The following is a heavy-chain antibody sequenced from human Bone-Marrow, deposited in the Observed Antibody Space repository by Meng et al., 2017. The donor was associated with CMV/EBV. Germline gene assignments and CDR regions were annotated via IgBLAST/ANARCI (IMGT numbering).Heavy chain of an antibody. D-gene: IGHD3/OR15-3a*01. CDR2: INPNSGGT. CDR1: GYTFTGYY. CDR3: ARERGLGFRGLNDALDI. V-gene: IGHV1-2*02. Sequence: ASVKVSCKASGYTFTGYYMHWVRQAPGQGLEWMGWINPNSGGTNYAQKFQGRVTMTRDTSISTAYLELSRLTSDDTALYYCARERGLGFRGLNDALDIWGQGTMVTVSS. J-gene: IGHJ3*02.